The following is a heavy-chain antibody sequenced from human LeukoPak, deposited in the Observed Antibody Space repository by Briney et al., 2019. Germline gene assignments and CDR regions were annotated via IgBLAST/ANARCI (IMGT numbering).Heavy chain of an antibody. CDR1: GGTFSSYA. CDR2: IIPIFGTA. CDR3: ARGDYDYVWDAHYYYMDV. D-gene: IGHD3-16*01. Sequence: SVKVSCKASGGTFSSYAISWVRPAPGQGLEWMGGIIPIFGTANYAQKFQGRVTITADKSTSTAYMELSSLRSEDTAVYYCARGDYDYVWDAHYYYMDVWGKGTTVTVSS. J-gene: IGHJ6*03. V-gene: IGHV1-69*06.